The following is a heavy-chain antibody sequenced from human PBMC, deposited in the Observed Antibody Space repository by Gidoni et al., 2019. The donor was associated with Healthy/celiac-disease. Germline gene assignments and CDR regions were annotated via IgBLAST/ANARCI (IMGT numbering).Heavy chain of an antibody. V-gene: IGHV1-3*01. CDR3: AREGLIGQWLVRDY. D-gene: IGHD6-19*01. Sequence: QVQLVQSGAEVKKPGASVKVSCKASGYTFTSYAMHWVRQAPGQRLEWMGWINAGNGNTKYSQKFQGRVTITRDTSASTAYMELSSLRSEDTAVYYCAREGLIGQWLVRDYWGQGTLVTVSS. J-gene: IGHJ4*02. CDR2: INAGNGNT. CDR1: GYTFTSYA.